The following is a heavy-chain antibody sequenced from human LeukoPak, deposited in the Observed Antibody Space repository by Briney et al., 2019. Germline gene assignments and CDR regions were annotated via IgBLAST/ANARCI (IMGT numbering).Heavy chain of an antibody. V-gene: IGHV3-7*03. Sequence: PGGSLRLSCTASGLTLSNYWMIWVRQAPGKGLQWVAKIKQDGSEKYYVDSVKGRFTISRDNAENSLYLQMNSLRVEDTAVYYCAKYGRYYDIFWGQGTLVTVSS. CDR1: GLTLSNYW. D-gene: IGHD3-9*01. CDR3: AKYGRYYDIF. J-gene: IGHJ4*02. CDR2: IKQDGSEK.